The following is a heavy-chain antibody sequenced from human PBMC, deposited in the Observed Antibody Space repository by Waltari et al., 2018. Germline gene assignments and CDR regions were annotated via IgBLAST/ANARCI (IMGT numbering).Heavy chain of an antibody. V-gene: IGHV4-59*11. CDR1: GGSISNHY. Sequence: QVQLQESGPRLVKPSETLSLACTASGGSISNHYWSWIRQPPGKVLEWIGYMSFSGTTTYSPSLKSRVTISVDTSKNQLSLKLNSVTAADTAVYYCARDRDDSSGTDALDIWGQGTMVTVSS. CDR2: MSFSGTT. J-gene: IGHJ3*02. D-gene: IGHD3-22*01. CDR3: ARDRDDSSGTDALDI.